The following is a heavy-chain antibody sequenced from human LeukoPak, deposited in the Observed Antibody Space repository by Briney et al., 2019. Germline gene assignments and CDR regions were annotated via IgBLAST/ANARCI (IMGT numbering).Heavy chain of an antibody. CDR1: GFTFSSYA. D-gene: IGHD3-22*01. J-gene: IGHJ4*02. V-gene: IGHV3-7*01. Sequence: QPGRSLRLSCAASGFTFSSYAMHWVRQAPGKGLEWVANIKQDGSEKYYVDSVKGRFTISRDNAKNSLYLQMNSLRAEDTAVYYCARDREYYYDSDFDYWGQGTLVTVSS. CDR2: IKQDGSEK. CDR3: ARDREYYYDSDFDY.